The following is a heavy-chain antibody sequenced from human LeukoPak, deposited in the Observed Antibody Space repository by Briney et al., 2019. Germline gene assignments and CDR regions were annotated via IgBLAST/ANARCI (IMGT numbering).Heavy chain of an antibody. Sequence: GGSLRLSCAASGFTFSSYGMHWVRQAPGKGLEWVAVISYDGSNKYYADSVKGRFTISRDNSKNTLYLQMNSLRAEDTAVYYCAREGPYSSRVPFDYWGQGTLVTVSS. CDR3: AREGPYSSRVPFDY. J-gene: IGHJ4*02. CDR1: GFTFSSYG. CDR2: ISYDGSNK. D-gene: IGHD6-19*01. V-gene: IGHV3-30*03.